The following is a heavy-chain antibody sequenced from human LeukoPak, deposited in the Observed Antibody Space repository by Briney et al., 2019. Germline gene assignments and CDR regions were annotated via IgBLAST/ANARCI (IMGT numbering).Heavy chain of an antibody. J-gene: IGHJ4*02. CDR1: GFTFGRYW. V-gene: IGHV3-74*01. Sequence: GGSLRLSCAASGFTFGRYWMHWVRQAPGKGLVWVSRINSDGSSTSYADSVKGRFTISRDNAKNTLYLQMNSLRAEDTAVYYCARDLLGNSGSYLRHPNGPPFDYWGQGTLVTVSS. CDR2: INSDGSST. CDR3: ARDLLGNSGSYLRHPNGPPFDY. D-gene: IGHD1-26*01.